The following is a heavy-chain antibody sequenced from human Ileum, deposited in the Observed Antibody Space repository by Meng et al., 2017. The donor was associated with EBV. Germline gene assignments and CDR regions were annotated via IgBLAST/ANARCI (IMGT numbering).Heavy chain of an antibody. D-gene: IGHD1-14*01. CDR3: TTGYHTPSHDGY. V-gene: IGHV3-15*01. CDR2: IKSKIDGGTT. Sequence: VHLVESGGGLVKPGGSLRLSCAASGFTFSLSWMNWVRQAPGKGLEWVGRIKSKIDGGTTDYAAPVNGRFIISRDDSKNTLYLQMNSPKTEDTAVYYCTTGYHTPSHDGYWGQGTLVTVSS. CDR1: GFTFSLSW. J-gene: IGHJ4*02.